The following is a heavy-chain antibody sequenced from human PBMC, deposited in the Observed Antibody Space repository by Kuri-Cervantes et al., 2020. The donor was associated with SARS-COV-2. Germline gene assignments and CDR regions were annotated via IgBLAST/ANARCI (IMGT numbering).Heavy chain of an antibody. Sequence: LTCAASGFTFSSYWMSWVRQAPGKGLEWVANIKQDGSEKYYVDSVKGRFTISRDNAKNSLYLQMNSLRAEDTAVYYCAKLAGTDGYYYYYMDVWGKGTTVTVSS. CDR2: IKQDGSEK. V-gene: IGHV3-7*01. CDR1: GFTFSSYW. CDR3: AKLAGTDGYYYYYMDV. J-gene: IGHJ6*03. D-gene: IGHD1-1*01.